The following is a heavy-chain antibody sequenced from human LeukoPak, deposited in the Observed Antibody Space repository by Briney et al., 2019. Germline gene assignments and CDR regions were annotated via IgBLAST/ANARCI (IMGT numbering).Heavy chain of an antibody. J-gene: IGHJ5*02. D-gene: IGHD2-8*02. Sequence: VSVKVSCKASGYTFTNYAISWVRQAPRQGLEWMGWISAHTGNINYAQQFQGRVTMTTDTSTSTAYMELRSLISDDTAVYYCARVTEAGNWFDPWGQGTLVTVSS. CDR1: GYTFTNYA. V-gene: IGHV1-18*01. CDR2: ISAHTGNI. CDR3: ARVTEAGNWFDP.